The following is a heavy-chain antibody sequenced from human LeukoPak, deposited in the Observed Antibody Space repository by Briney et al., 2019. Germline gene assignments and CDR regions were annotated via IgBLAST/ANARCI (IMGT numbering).Heavy chain of an antibody. CDR3: ARDAATADY. CDR2: IKQDGSEK. D-gene: IGHD6-25*01. Sequence: GGSLRLSCAASGFIFSSYWMSWVRQAPGKGLEWVANIKQDGSEKYYVDSVKGRFTISRDNAKNSLYLQMNSLRAEDTAVYYCARDAATADYWGQGTLVTVSS. CDR1: GFIFSSYW. J-gene: IGHJ4*02. V-gene: IGHV3-7*01.